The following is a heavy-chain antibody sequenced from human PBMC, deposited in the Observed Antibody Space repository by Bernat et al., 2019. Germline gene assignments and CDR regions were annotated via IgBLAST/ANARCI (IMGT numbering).Heavy chain of an antibody. CDR1: GFPVSSNY. V-gene: IGHV3-66*03. CDR3: ARVLSFGYYDSSGYYDY. CDR2: IYSGGST. D-gene: IGHD3-22*01. Sequence: VQLVESGGGLIQPGGSLRPSCAASGFPVSSNYMSWVRQAPGKGLEWVSVIYSGGSTYYADSVKGRFTISRDNSKNTLYLQMNSLRAEDTAVYYCARVLSFGYYDSSGYYDYWGQGTLVTVSS. J-gene: IGHJ4*02.